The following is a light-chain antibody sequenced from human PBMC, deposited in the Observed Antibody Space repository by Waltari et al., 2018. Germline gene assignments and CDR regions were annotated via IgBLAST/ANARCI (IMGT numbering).Light chain of an antibody. J-gene: IGLJ3*02. CDR3: QTGGHGTWV. CDR2: VNSDGSY. V-gene: IGLV4-69*01. CDR1: SGHSSNI. Sequence: QLVVTQSPSASASLGASVKLTCTLSSGHSSNIVAWHQQHPEKGPRYLMKVNSDGSYRKGDEIPVRFSGSSSGAERYLTISSLQSEDEADYYCQTGGHGTWVFGGGTKLTVL.